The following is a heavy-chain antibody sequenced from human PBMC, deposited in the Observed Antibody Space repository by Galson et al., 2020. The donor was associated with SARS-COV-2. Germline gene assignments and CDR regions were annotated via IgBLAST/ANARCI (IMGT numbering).Heavy chain of an antibody. Sequence: GGSLRLSCTASGFTFGDYAMSWFRQAPGKGLEWVGFIRSKAYGGTTEYAASVKGRFTISRDDSKSIAYLQMNSLKTEDTAVYYCTRDLPQYDFWIGPSCYYGMDVWGQGTTVTVSS. CDR1: GFTFGDYA. V-gene: IGHV3-49*03. D-gene: IGHD3-3*01. CDR2: IRSKAYGGTT. J-gene: IGHJ6*02. CDR3: TRDLPQYDFWIGPSCYYGMDV.